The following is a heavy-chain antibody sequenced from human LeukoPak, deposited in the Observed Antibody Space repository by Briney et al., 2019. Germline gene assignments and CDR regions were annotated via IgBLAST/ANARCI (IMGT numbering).Heavy chain of an antibody. CDR2: IYPGDSDT. D-gene: IGHD4-23*01. Sequence: GESLKISCKGSGYSFTSYWIGWVRQMPGKGLEWMGIIYPGDSDTRYSPSFQGQVTISADKSISTAYLQWSSLKASDTAMYYCARRYGGKTGDYYYYYMDVWGKGTTVTVSS. CDR3: ARRYGGKTGDYYYYYMDV. CDR1: GYSFTSYW. J-gene: IGHJ6*03. V-gene: IGHV5-51*01.